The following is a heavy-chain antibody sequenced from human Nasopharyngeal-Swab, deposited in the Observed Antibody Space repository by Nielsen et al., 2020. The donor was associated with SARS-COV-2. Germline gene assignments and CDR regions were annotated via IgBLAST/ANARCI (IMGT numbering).Heavy chain of an antibody. D-gene: IGHD1-20*01. CDR3: VKGLSITGTKRFDY. CDR2: IWYDGSKK. Sequence: WIRQPPGKGLEWVAVIWYDGSKKYYGDSGKGRFTISRDNSKNTMYLQMSSLRAEDTAVYYCVKGLSITGTKRFDYWGQGTLVTVSS. J-gene: IGHJ4*02. V-gene: IGHV3-33*06.